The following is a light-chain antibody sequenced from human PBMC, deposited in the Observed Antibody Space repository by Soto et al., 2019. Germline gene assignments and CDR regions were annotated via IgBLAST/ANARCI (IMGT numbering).Light chain of an antibody. V-gene: IGKV2-28*01. CDR1: QSLLYSNGYNY. Sequence: DIVMTQSPLSLPVTPGEPASISCRSSQSLLYSNGYNYLDWYLQKPGQSPQLLIYLGSNRASGVPDRFSGSGSGTDFTLKISRVEAEDVGVYNCMQGLRTPLTFGGGTKVEIK. J-gene: IGKJ4*01. CDR2: LGS. CDR3: MQGLRTPLT.